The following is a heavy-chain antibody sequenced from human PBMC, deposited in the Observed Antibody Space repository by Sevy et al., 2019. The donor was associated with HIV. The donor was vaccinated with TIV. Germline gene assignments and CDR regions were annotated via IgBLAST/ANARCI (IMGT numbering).Heavy chain of an antibody. CDR3: ARVPFPGIAAAGHLGGAFDI. Sequence: ASVKVSCKASGGTFSSYVISWVRQAPGQGLEWMGRIIPIFGTANYAQKFQGRVTITADESTSTAYMELRGLRSGDTAMYYCARVPFPGIAAAGHLGGAFDISGQGTMVTVSS. J-gene: IGHJ3*02. CDR2: IIPIFGTA. CDR1: GGTFSSYV. V-gene: IGHV1-69*13. D-gene: IGHD6-13*01.